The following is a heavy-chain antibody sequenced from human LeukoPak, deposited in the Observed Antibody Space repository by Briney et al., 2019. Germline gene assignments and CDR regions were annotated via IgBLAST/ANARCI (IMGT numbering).Heavy chain of an antibody. CDR2: INSDGSWT. J-gene: IGHJ4*02. CDR1: VCSFSDYW. CDR3: VTFYETY. Sequence: PGESLRLSWTASVCSFSDYWMHWVREVPWKGLVWVSHINSDGSWTSYADSVKGRFTISKDNAKNTVYLQMNSLRAEDTAVYYCVTFYETYWGRGTLVTVSS. D-gene: IGHD2/OR15-2a*01. V-gene: IGHV3-74*01.